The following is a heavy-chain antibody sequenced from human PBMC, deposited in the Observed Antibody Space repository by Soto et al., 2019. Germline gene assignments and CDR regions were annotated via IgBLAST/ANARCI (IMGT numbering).Heavy chain of an antibody. V-gene: IGHV3-48*02. J-gene: IGHJ4*02. CDR1: GFTFSTFS. CDR2: ISGGGRPI. CDR3: ERDLGWDFDS. D-gene: IGHD6-19*01. Sequence: EVQLVESWGGSVQPGGSLRLSCAASGFTFSTFSMNWVRPAPGRGLEWISYISGGGRPISYADSVKGRFTISRDNAKNSLYLKRDSLTDEDTSVYYCERDLGWDFDSWGQGTLVTVSS.